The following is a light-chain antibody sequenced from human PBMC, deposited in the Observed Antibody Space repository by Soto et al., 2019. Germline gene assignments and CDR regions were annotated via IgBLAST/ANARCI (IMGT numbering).Light chain of an antibody. CDR1: SSDGGGYNY. V-gene: IGLV2-14*01. CDR2: DVS. Sequence: QSALTQPASPSGSPGQSITISCTGTSSDGGGYNYVSWYQQHPGKAPKFMIYDVSNRPSGVSNRFSGSKSGNTASLTISGLQAEDEADYYCCSYTTSNTRQIVFGTGTKVTVL. CDR3: CSYTTSNTRQIV. J-gene: IGLJ1*01.